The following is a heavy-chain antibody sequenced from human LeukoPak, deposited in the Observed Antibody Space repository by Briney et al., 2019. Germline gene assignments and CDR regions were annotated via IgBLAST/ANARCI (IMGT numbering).Heavy chain of an antibody. V-gene: IGHV1-2*02. CDR2: INPKSGDT. D-gene: IGHD3-3*01. J-gene: IGHJ6*03. Sequence: ASVKVSCKASGYTFTGYYMHWVRQAPGQGLEWMGWINPKSGDTNYSQKFKDRVTMTGDTSISTAYLELSSLRSDDTAVYYCARGITIFGIRCYYYCMDVWGKGTTVTVSS. CDR3: ARGITIFGIRCYYYCMDV. CDR1: GYTFTGYY.